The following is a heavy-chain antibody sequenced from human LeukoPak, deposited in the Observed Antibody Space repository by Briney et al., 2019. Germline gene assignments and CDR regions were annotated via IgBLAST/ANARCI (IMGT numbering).Heavy chain of an antibody. Sequence: SETLSLTCTVSGDSMTNNYWSWIRQSPGKGLEWVGYVSYRGSTDYNASLKGRVTVSLDTSKSQFSLKMNSVSAADTAVYFCARVGSGSSYYFDSWGQGSLVTVSS. V-gene: IGHV4-59*01. D-gene: IGHD3-10*01. CDR2: VSYRGST. J-gene: IGHJ4*02. CDR1: GDSMTNNY. CDR3: ARVGSGSSYYFDS.